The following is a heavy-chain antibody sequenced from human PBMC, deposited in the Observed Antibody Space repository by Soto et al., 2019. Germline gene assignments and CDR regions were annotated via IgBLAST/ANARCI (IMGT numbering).Heavy chain of an antibody. CDR2: IYHSGST. CDR1: GGSISSGGYS. CDR3: DRDDHGYGYGMDV. V-gene: IGHV4-30-2*01. D-gene: IGHD6-13*01. Sequence: KTSETLSLTCAVSGGSISSGGYSWSWIRQPPGKGLEWIGYIYHSGSTYYNPSLKSRVTISVDRSKNQFSLKLSSVTAADTAVYYCDRDDHGYGYGMDVWGQGTTVTVS. J-gene: IGHJ6*02.